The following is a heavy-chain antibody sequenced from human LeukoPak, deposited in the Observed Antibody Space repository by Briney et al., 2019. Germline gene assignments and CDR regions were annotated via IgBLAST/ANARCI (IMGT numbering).Heavy chain of an antibody. J-gene: IGHJ4*02. D-gene: IGHD2-21*01. Sequence: PSQTLSLTCTVSGGSISSGGYYWSWIRQHPGKGLEWIGYIYYSGSTYYNPSLKSRVTISVDTSKNQFSLKLSSVTAADTAVYYCARERLVQGSFDYWGQGTLVTVSS. CDR1: GGSISSGGYY. CDR2: IYYSGST. V-gene: IGHV4-31*03. CDR3: ARERLVQGSFDY.